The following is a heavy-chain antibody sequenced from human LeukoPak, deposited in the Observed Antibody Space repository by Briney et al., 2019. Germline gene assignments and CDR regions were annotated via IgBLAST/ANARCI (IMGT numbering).Heavy chain of an antibody. V-gene: IGHV3-15*01. CDR2: IKSKTDGGTT. Sequence: GGSLRLSCAASGFTFSNAWMSWVRQAPGKGLEWVGRIKSKTDGGTTDYAAPVKGRFTISRDDSKNTLYLQMSSPKTEDTAVYYCTTVVDYGDYGDPYFFDYWGQGTLVTVSS. J-gene: IGHJ4*02. CDR3: TTVVDYGDYGDPYFFDY. D-gene: IGHD4-17*01. CDR1: GFTFSNAW.